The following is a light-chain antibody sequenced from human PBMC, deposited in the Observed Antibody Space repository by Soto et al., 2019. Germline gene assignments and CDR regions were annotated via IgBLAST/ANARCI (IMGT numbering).Light chain of an antibody. J-gene: IGKJ2*01. CDR2: AAS. CDR3: QQSYSTPQNT. CDR1: QSIRYY. Sequence: DIQMTQSPSSLSASVGDRVTITCRASQSIRYYLNWYQQKPEKAPKLLIYAASSLQSGVPSRFSGSGSGTDFTLTISSLQPEDFATYYCQQSYSTPQNTFGQGTKLEIK. V-gene: IGKV1-39*01.